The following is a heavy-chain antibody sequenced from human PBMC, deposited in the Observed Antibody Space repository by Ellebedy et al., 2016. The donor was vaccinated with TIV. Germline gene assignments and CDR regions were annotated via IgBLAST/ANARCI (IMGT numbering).Heavy chain of an antibody. J-gene: IGHJ4*02. CDR3: AREGSGGSCYHY. V-gene: IGHV3-7*01. Sequence: GESLKISCVASGFTFSGFWMSWVRQAPGKGLEWVANIHQDGREKYYVDSVKGRFTISRDNAKNSLYLQMNSLRAEDTAVYYCAREGSGGSCYHYWGQGTLVTVSS. CDR1: GFTFSGFW. D-gene: IGHD2-15*01. CDR2: IHQDGREK.